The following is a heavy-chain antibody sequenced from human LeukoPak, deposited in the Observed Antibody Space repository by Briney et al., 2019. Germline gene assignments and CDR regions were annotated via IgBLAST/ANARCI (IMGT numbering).Heavy chain of an antibody. V-gene: IGHV4-59*12. CDR3: ARRNYGARYFDL. Sequence: SETLSLTCTVSGGSISSYYWSWIRQPPGKGLEWIGYIYYSGSTNHNPSLKSRVTISVDRSKNQFSLKLSSVTAADTAVYYCARRNYGARYFDLWGRGTLVTVSS. J-gene: IGHJ2*01. D-gene: IGHD4/OR15-4a*01. CDR2: IYYSGST. CDR1: GGSISSYY.